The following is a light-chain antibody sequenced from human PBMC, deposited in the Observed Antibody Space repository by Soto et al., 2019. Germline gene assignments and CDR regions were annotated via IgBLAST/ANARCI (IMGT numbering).Light chain of an antibody. V-gene: IGKV3-20*01. J-gene: IGKJ1*01. CDR3: QQYGSSRWT. CDR2: GAS. CDR1: QSVSSSY. Sequence: EIALTQSPGTLSLSPGERATLSCRASQSVSSSYLAWYQQNRGQAPRLLIYGASSRAPGIPDRFGGSGSGTDFTFTIIRLEPEDFAVYYCQQYGSSRWTFGQGTKVDIK.